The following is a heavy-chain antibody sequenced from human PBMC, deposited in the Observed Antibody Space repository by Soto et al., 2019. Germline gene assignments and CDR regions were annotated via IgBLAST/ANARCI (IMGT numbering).Heavy chain of an antibody. D-gene: IGHD5-12*01. Sequence: SETLSLTCTVSGGSISSGDYYWSWIRQPPGKGLEWIGYIYYSGSTYYNPSLKSRVTISVDTSKNQFSLKLSSVTAADTAVYYCARDQVAPDYYYYYGMDVWGQGTTVTVSS. CDR1: GGSISSGDYY. J-gene: IGHJ6*02. CDR3: ARDQVAPDYYYYYGMDV. V-gene: IGHV4-30-4*01. CDR2: IYYSGST.